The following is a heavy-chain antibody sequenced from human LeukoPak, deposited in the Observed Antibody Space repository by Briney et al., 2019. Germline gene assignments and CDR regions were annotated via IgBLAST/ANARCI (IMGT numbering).Heavy chain of an antibody. Sequence: SETLSLTCTVSGGSISSYSWSWIRQPAGKGLEWIGRIYTSGSTNYNPSLKSRVTMSVDTSKNQFSLKLSSVTAADTAVYYCAREGVWQQLGLDYWGQGTLVTVSS. CDR1: GGSISSYS. V-gene: IGHV4-4*07. D-gene: IGHD6-13*01. CDR3: AREGVWQQLGLDY. CDR2: IYTSGST. J-gene: IGHJ4*02.